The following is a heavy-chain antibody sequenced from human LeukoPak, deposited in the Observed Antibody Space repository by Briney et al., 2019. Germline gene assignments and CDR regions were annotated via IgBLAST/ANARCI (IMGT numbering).Heavy chain of an antibody. CDR2: IHDTEKS. D-gene: IGHD3-3*01. J-gene: IGHJ5*01. V-gene: IGHV4-59*01. CDR3: VRGGGVSLWSGYYRLFDF. Sequence: PSETLSLTCTVSGASIRSFYWSWIRLSPGRGLEWIGSIHDTEKSNYNPSLNSRVTISLAATKDQISLELNSVTAADTAVYYCVRGGGVSLWSGYYRLFDFWGQGTLVTVSS. CDR1: GASIRSFY.